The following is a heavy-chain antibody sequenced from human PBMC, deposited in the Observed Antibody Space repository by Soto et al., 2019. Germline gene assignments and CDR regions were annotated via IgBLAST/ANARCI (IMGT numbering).Heavy chain of an antibody. CDR3: TTVRIFGVVIPYYYMDV. J-gene: IGHJ6*03. CDR2: IKSKTDGGTT. Sequence: GGSLRLSCAASGFTFSNAWMSWVRQAPGKGLEWVGRIKSKTDGGTTDYAAPVKGRFTISRDDSKNTLYLQMNSLKTEDTAVYYCTTVRIFGVVIPYYYMDVWGKGTTVTVSS. V-gene: IGHV3-15*01. D-gene: IGHD3-3*01. CDR1: GFTFSNAW.